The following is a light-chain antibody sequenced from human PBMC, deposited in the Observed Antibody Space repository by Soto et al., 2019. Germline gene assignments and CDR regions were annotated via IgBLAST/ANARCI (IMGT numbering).Light chain of an antibody. V-gene: IGKV3-20*01. CDR1: QSVSSNQ. J-gene: IGKJ1*01. Sequence: EFVLTQSPGTLSLSPGERATLSCRTSQSVSSNQLAWYQQKPGQAPRLLIYGASSRTTGIPDRFSGSGSGTNFTLTISRLETEDLAVYYCQQYGGSPGTFGQGTKVEIK. CDR3: QQYGGSPGT. CDR2: GAS.